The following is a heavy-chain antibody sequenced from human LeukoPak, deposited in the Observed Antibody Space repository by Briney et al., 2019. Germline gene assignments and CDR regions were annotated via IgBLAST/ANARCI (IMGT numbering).Heavy chain of an antibody. CDR1: GYTFTSYY. CDR3: ARGPDGSSGQCRAFYI. V-gene: IGHV1-46*01. Sequence: ASVKVSCKASGYTFTSYYMHWVRQAPGQGLEWMGMINPSSGCTSYAQKIQGRITRTRDPSTSTVYMELSSLRSEDTAVYYCARGPDGSSGQCRAFYIWGQARMVTASS. CDR2: INPSSGCT. D-gene: IGHD3-22*01. J-gene: IGHJ3*02.